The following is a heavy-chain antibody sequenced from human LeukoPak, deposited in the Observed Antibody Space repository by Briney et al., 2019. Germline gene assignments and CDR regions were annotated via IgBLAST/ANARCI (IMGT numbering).Heavy chain of an antibody. CDR2: ISYDGSNK. Sequence: GGSLRLSCAASGFTFSSYGMHWVRQAPGKGLEWVAVISYDGSNKYYADSVKGRFTISRDNSKNTLYLQMNSLRAEDTAVYYCAKDHGRAFGYWGQGTLVTLSS. CDR3: AKDHGRAFGY. D-gene: IGHD1-26*01. CDR1: GFTFSSYG. J-gene: IGHJ4*02. V-gene: IGHV3-30*18.